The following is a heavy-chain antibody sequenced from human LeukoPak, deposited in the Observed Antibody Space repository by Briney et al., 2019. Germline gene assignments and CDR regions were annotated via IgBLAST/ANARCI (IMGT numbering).Heavy chain of an antibody. Sequence: ASVKVSCKASGYTFTSYGISWVRQAPGQGLEWMGWISAYNGNTNYAQKLQGRVTMTTDTSTSTAYTELRSLRSDDTAVYYCARVGRITMVRGVVNWFDPWGQGTLVTVSS. CDR2: ISAYNGNT. V-gene: IGHV1-18*01. D-gene: IGHD3-10*01. CDR1: GYTFTSYG. CDR3: ARVGRITMVRGVVNWFDP. J-gene: IGHJ5*02.